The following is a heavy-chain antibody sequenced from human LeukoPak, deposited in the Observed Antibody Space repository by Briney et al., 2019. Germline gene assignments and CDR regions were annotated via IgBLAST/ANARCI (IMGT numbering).Heavy chain of an antibody. CDR2: ISAYNGNT. D-gene: IGHD5-12*01. J-gene: IGHJ4*02. V-gene: IGHV1-18*01. CDR3: ARDDALVATGSFDY. CDR1: GYTFSSYG. Sequence: ASVKVSCKASGYTFSSYGINWVRQAPGQGLEWMGWISAYNGNTNYAQKLQGRVTMTTDTSTSTAYMELRSLRSDDTAVYYCARDDALVATGSFDYWGQGTLVTVSS.